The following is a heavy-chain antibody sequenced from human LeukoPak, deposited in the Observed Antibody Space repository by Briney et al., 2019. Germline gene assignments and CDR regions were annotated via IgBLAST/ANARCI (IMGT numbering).Heavy chain of an antibody. J-gene: IGHJ4*02. D-gene: IGHD6-13*01. CDR3: ARDVIAAAGIDY. CDR2: IYYSGST. CDR1: GGSISSGDYY. Sequence: PSQTLSLTCTVSGGSISSGDYYWSWIRQPPGKGLEWIGYIYYSGSTYYNPSLKSRVTKSVDTSKNQFSLKLSSVTAADTAVYYCARDVIAAAGIDYWGQGTLVTVSS. V-gene: IGHV4-30-4*01.